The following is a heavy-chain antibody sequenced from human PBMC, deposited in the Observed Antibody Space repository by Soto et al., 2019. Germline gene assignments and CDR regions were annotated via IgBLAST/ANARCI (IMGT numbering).Heavy chain of an antibody. D-gene: IGHD2-21*01. Sequence: PGGSLRLSCAASGFTFSRNWMSWVRQAPGKGLEWVANIKEDGSEKYYVDSVKGRFTISRDNAKNSLYLQMKSLRAEDTAVYYCARDVDHNVVDTVLRPCDYWGQVTLVTVS. V-gene: IGHV3-7*01. CDR1: GFTFSRNW. CDR3: ARDVDHNVVDTVLRPCDY. CDR2: IKEDGSEK. J-gene: IGHJ4*02.